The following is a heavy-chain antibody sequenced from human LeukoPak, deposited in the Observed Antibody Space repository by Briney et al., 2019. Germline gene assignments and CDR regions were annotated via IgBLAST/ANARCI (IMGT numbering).Heavy chain of an antibody. J-gene: IGHJ4*02. D-gene: IGHD6-6*01. CDR2: ISLGGVNT. Sequence: GGSLRLSCAASGFTFSSYAMSWVRQAPGKGLEWVSAISLGGVNTYYADSVKGRFTVSRDNSKNTLYLQMNSLRGEDTAVYYCAKYVMYSSSAVDYWGQGTLVSVSS. V-gene: IGHV3-23*01. CDR1: GFTFSSYA. CDR3: AKYVMYSSSAVDY.